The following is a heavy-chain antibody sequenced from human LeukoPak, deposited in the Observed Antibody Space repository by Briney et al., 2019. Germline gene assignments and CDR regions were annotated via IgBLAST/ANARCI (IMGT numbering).Heavy chain of an antibody. D-gene: IGHD2-2*01. V-gene: IGHV1-8*01. Sequence: ASVKVSCKASGYTFTSYDINWVRQATGQGLEWMGWMNPNSGNTGYAQKFQGRVTMTSDTSINTAYMELSSLRSEDTAVYYCARASYQLHIDPWGQGTLVTVSS. CDR1: GYTFTSYD. CDR3: ARASYQLHIDP. J-gene: IGHJ5*02. CDR2: MNPNSGNT.